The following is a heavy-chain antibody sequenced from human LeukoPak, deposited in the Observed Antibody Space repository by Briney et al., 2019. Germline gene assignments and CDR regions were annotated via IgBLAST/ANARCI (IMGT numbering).Heavy chain of an antibody. Sequence: GGSLRLSCAASGFTFSSSWMTWVRQAPGRGLEWVASVKGDGGDKNYVDSVKGRFTISRDNAKSSLYLQMSSLRAEDTGVYYCAREMGSSSYVLDVWGQGTMVTVSS. CDR2: VKGDGGDK. V-gene: IGHV3-7*01. D-gene: IGHD2-2*01. CDR3: AREMGSSSYVLDV. CDR1: GFTFSSSW. J-gene: IGHJ3*01.